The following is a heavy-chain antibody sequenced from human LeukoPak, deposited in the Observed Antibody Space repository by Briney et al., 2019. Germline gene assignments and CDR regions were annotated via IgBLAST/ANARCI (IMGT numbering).Heavy chain of an antibody. CDR1: GFTFSDHY. CDR2: TRNKANSYTT. D-gene: IGHD3-22*01. CDR3: ARVAGSGYTYFDC. V-gene: IGHV3-72*01. Sequence: PGGSLRLSCAASGFTFSDHYMDWVRQAPGKGLEWVGRTRNKANSYTTEYAASVKGRFTFSRDDSKNSLYLEMSSLKTEDTAVYYCARVAGSGYTYFDCWGQGTLVTVSS. J-gene: IGHJ4*02.